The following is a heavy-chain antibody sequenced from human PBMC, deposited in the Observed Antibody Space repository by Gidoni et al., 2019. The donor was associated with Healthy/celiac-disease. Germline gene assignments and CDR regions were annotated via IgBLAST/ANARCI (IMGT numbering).Heavy chain of an antibody. J-gene: IGHJ4*02. D-gene: IGHD3-10*01. CDR3: ARDDSEGYGSGSYHGY. CDR2: ISSSSSYI. Sequence: EVQLVESGGGLVKPGGSLRLSCAASGFTFSSYSMNWVRQAPGKGLEWVSSISSSSSYIYYADSVKGRFTISRDDAKNSLYLQMNSLRAEDTAVYYCARDDSEGYGSGSYHGYWGQGTLVTVSS. V-gene: IGHV3-21*01. CDR1: GFTFSSYS.